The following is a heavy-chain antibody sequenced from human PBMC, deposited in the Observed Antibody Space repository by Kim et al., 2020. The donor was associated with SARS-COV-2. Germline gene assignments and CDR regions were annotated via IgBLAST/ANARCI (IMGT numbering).Heavy chain of an antibody. D-gene: IGHD5-12*01. Sequence: SETLSLICTVSGGSISSSSYYWGWIRQPPGKGLEWIGSIYYSGSTYYNPSLKSRVTISVDTSKNQFSLKLSSVTAADTAVYYCARDGSGWLRTGSWFDPWGQGTLVTVSS. CDR3: ARDGSGWLRTGSWFDP. J-gene: IGHJ5*02. CDR1: GGSISSSSYY. CDR2: IYYSGST. V-gene: IGHV4-39*07.